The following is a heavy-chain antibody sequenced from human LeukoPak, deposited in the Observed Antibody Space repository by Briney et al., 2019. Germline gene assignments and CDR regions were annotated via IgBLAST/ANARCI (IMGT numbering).Heavy chain of an antibody. Sequence: GGSLTLPCAASGFIFSSYGMLWVRQAPGKGLEWVAFIRYDGSNKYYADSVRGRFTISRDISKNTLYLQMKSVRAEDTPVYYCAKEGVAARPIDDYWGQGTLVTVSS. V-gene: IGHV3-30*02. CDR3: AKEGVAARPIDDY. D-gene: IGHD6-6*01. CDR1: GFIFSSYG. J-gene: IGHJ4*02. CDR2: IRYDGSNK.